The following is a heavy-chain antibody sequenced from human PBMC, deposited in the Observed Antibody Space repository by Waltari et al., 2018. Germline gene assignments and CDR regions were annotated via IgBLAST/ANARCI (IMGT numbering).Heavy chain of an antibody. CDR1: GFTFSNYY. V-gene: IGHV1-46*01. D-gene: IGHD5-12*01. CDR3: ATIGWEMATISGPSGGS. J-gene: IGHJ5*02. CDR2: FSPSGAGT. Sequence: QFQLVQSGAEVKKPGASVKVSCEASGFTFSNYYVTWVRQAPGPGLEWMALFSPSGAGTRYAEKFQGRVTLTRDTSTSTVYMDLSSLRSEDTAVYYCATIGWEMATISGPSGGSWGQGTLVTVSS.